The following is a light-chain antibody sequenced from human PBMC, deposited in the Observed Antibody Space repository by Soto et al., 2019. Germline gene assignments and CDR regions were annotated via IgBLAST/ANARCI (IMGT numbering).Light chain of an antibody. J-gene: IGKJ2*01. CDR2: GAS. CDR3: QQAITFPYT. Sequence: DIQMTQSPSSVSASFGDRVTITCRASQDISRWLAWYRQKPGKAPRLLIDGASNLQNGVPSRFSGSGSGTDFTLTISSLQPEDVATYYCQQAITFPYTFGQGTKVEIK. V-gene: IGKV1-12*01. CDR1: QDISRW.